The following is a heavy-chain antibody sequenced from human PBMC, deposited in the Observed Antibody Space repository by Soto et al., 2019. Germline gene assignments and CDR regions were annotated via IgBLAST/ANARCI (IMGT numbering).Heavy chain of an antibody. Sequence: PSETLSLTFAVSGGSISSSNWWSWVRQPPGKGLEWIGEIYHSGSTNYNPSLKSRVTISVDKSKNQFSLKLSSVTAADTAVYYCARDSGYSSGWFYGMDVWGQGTTVT. V-gene: IGHV4-4*02. D-gene: IGHD6-19*01. CDR1: GGSISSSNW. CDR3: ARDSGYSSGWFYGMDV. CDR2: IYHSGST. J-gene: IGHJ6*02.